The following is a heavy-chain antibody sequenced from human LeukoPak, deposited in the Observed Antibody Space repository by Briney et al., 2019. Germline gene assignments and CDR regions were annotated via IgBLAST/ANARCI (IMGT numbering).Heavy chain of an antibody. Sequence: PSETLSLTCAVSGGSISSNNYWWSWVRQPPGKGLEWIGEIHHSGITNYNSSLKSRVTISVDKSKNQFSLELTSVTAADTAVYYCATKKIRVPGDSWGQGTLVTVSS. CDR2: IHHSGIT. V-gene: IGHV4-4*02. CDR3: ATKKIRVPGDS. CDR1: GGSISSNNYW. D-gene: IGHD3-3*01. J-gene: IGHJ4*02.